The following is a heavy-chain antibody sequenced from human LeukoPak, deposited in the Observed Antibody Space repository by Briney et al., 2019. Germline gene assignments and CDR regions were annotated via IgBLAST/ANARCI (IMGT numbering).Heavy chain of an antibody. V-gene: IGHV1-2*02. Sequence: GSVKVSCKASGYMFTGYYMHWVRQAPGQGLEWMGWINPNSGGTNYAQKFQSRVTMTRDTSISTAYMELSSLRSDDTAVYYCARGYCSGDCFTLFDYWGQGTLVTVSS. CDR1: GYMFTGYY. CDR3: ARGYCSGDCFTLFDY. CDR2: INPNSGGT. D-gene: IGHD2-21*02. J-gene: IGHJ4*02.